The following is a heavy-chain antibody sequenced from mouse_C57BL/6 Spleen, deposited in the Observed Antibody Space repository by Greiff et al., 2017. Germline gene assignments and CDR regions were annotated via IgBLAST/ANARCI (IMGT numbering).Heavy chain of an antibody. D-gene: IGHD1-1*01. V-gene: IGHV5-17*01. CDR2: ISSGSSTI. CDR1: GFTFSDYG. J-gene: IGHJ4*01. Sequence: EVKLVESGGGLVKPGGSLKLSCAASGFTFSDYGMHWVRQAPEKGLEWVAYISSGSSTIYYADTVKGRFTISRDNAKNTLFLQMTSLRSEDTAMYYCARSHYYGNYAMDYWGQGTSVTVSS. CDR3: ARSHYYGNYAMDY.